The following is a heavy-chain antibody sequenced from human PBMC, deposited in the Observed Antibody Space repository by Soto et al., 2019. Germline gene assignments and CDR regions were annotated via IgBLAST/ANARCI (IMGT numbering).Heavy chain of an antibody. D-gene: IGHD6-6*01. V-gene: IGHV1-2*04. CDR1: GYSFTGYY. CDR2: INPNSGGT. J-gene: IGHJ4*02. Sequence: GTSVKLSCEACGYSFTGYYMHWVRQAPGQGLEWMGWINPNSGGTNYAQKFQGWVTMTRDTSINTAYMELSRLRSDDTAVYYCAREHSSSRQGFDYWGQGTLLTVSS. CDR3: AREHSSSRQGFDY.